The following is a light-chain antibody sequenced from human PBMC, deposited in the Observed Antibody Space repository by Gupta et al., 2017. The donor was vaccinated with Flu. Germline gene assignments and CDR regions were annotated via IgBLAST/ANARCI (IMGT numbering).Light chain of an antibody. CDR3: GTWDRSLSAGG. J-gene: IGLJ3*02. CDR1: SSNIGGHY. CDR2: EDD. V-gene: IGLV1-51*02. Sequence: QSVLTQPPSVSAAPGQRVTISCSVSSSNIGGHYVSWYQHVPGTAPKLLIYEDDKRPSGIPDRFSASKSGTTATLDITGLQTGDEADYFCGTWDRSLSAGGFGGGTKLTVL.